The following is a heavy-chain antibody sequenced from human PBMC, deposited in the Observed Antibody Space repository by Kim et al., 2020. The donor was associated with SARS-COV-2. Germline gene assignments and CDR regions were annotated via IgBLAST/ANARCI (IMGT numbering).Heavy chain of an antibody. CDR3: ASRINGGNSGIDF. D-gene: IGHD2-21*01. V-gene: IGHV3-74*01. J-gene: IGHJ4*02. Sequence: TDSVKGRFTISRDNAKNTLYLQMNSLGADDTAVYYCASRINGGNSGIDFWGQGTLVTVSS.